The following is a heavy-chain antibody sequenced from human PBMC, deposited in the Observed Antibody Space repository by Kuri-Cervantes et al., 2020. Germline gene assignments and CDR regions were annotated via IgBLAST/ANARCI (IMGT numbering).Heavy chain of an antibody. CDR3: ATGYSSGWLPGVGMDV. V-gene: IGHV1-2*02. Sequence: ASVKVSCKASGYSFSDYYVHWVRQAPGQGLEWMGWINPNSGGTNYSQKFQGRVTMTRDTSISTAYMELSRLRPDDTAVYYCATGYSSGWLPGVGMDVWGQGTTVTVSS. D-gene: IGHD6-19*01. CDR1: GYSFSDYY. J-gene: IGHJ6*02. CDR2: INPNSGGT.